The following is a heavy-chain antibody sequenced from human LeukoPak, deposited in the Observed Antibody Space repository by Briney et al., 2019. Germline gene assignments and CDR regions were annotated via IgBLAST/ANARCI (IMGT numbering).Heavy chain of an antibody. CDR2: IYYSGST. CDR1: GGSISSYY. J-gene: IGHJ3*02. CDR3: ARKYSDAFDI. V-gene: IGHV4-59*01. Sequence: SETLSLACTVSGGSISSYYWSWIRQPPGKGLEWIGYIYYSGSTNYNPSLKSRVTISVDTSKNQFSLKLSSVTAADTAVYYCARKYSDAFDIWGQGTMVTVSS. D-gene: IGHD2-15*01.